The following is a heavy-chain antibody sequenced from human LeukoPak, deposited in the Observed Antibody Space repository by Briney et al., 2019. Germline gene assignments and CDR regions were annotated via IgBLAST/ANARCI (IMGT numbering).Heavy chain of an antibody. CDR3: ARGPTQVQYYFDY. J-gene: IGHJ4*02. Sequence: GASVKVSCKASGYTLTSYGISWVRQAPGQGIEWMGWISAYNGNTNYVQKLQGRVTMTTDTSTSTAYMELRSLRSDDTAVYYCARGPTQVQYYFDYWGQGTLVIVSS. D-gene: IGHD2-15*01. V-gene: IGHV1-18*01. CDR2: ISAYNGNT. CDR1: GYTLTSYG.